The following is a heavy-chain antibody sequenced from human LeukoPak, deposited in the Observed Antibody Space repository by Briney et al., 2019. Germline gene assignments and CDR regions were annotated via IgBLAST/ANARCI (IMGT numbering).Heavy chain of an antibody. D-gene: IGHD2-15*01. CDR2: ISYDGSNK. J-gene: IGHJ4*02. CDR3: AKDRDIVVVVAATALDY. CDR1: GFTFSSYG. V-gene: IGHV3-30*18. Sequence: GGSLRLSCAASGFTFSSYGMHWVRQAPVKGLEWVAVISYDGSNKYYADSVKGRFTISRVNSKNTLYLQMNSLRAEDTAVYYCAKDRDIVVVVAATALDYWGQGTLVTVSS.